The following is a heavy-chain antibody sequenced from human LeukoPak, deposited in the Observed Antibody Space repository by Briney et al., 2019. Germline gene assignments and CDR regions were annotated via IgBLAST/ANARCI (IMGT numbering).Heavy chain of an antibody. D-gene: IGHD4-11*01. CDR2: IYYSGSI. Sequence: SETLPLTCTVSGGSISSSSYYWGWIRQPPGKGLEWIGSIYYSGSIYYNPSLKSRVTISVDTSKNQFSLKLSSVTAADTAVYYCARGHFYGNLDYWGQGTLVTVSS. V-gene: IGHV4-39*07. CDR1: GGSISSSSYY. J-gene: IGHJ4*02. CDR3: ARGHFYGNLDY.